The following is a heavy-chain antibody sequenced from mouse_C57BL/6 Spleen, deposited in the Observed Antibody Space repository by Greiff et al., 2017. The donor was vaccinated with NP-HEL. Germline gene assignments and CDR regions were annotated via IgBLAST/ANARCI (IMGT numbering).Heavy chain of an antibody. CDR1: GYTFTSYW. J-gene: IGHJ1*03. CDR2: IDPSDSYT. D-gene: IGHD1-1*01. Sequence: VQLQQPGAELVKPGASVKLSCKASGYTFTSYWMQWVKQRPGQGLEWIGEIDPSDSYTNYNQKFKGKATLTVDTSSSTAYMQLSSLTSEDSAVYYCARSHYGSSYRYFDVWGTGTTVTVSS. V-gene: IGHV1-50*01. CDR3: ARSHYGSSYRYFDV.